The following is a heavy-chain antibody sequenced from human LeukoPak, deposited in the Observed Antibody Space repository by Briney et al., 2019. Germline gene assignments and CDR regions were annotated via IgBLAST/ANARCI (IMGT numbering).Heavy chain of an antibody. J-gene: IGHJ4*02. CDR1: GYSFTSYW. V-gene: IGHV5-51*01. CDR3: ARLGTGTAPGYFDY. D-gene: IGHD1-1*01. CDR2: IYPCDSDT. Sequence: GESLKISCKGSGYSFTSYWIGWVRQMPGKGLEWMGVIYPCDSDTRYSPSFQGRVTITAEKSISTAYLQWSSLKASDTAMYYCARLGTGTAPGYFDYWGQGTLVTVSS.